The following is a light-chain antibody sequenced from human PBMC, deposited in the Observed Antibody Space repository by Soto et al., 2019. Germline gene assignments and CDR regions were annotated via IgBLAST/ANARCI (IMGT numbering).Light chain of an antibody. CDR1: SSDVGGYNL. CDR3: CSYASGATPVL. V-gene: IGLV2-23*01. J-gene: IGLJ2*01. CDR2: EGT. Sequence: QSALTQPASVSGSPGQSITISCTGTSSDVGGYNLVSWFQQHPGKAPKLMIYEGTKRPSGVSNRFSGSKSGNTASRTISGLQAEDEAYYYCCSYASGATPVLFGGGTKLTVL.